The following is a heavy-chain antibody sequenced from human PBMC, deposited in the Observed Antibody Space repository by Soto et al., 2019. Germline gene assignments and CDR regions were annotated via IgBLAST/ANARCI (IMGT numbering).Heavy chain of an antibody. CDR3: AKDIVLMVYATPAFDY. V-gene: IGHV3-9*01. CDR2: ISWNSGSI. J-gene: IGHJ4*02. Sequence: LRLSCAASGFTFDDYAMHWVRQAPGKGLEWVSGISWNSGSIGYADSVKGRFTISRDNAKNSLYLQMNSLRAEDTALYYCAKDIVLMVYATPAFDYWGQGTLVTVSS. CDR1: GFTFDDYA. D-gene: IGHD2-8*01.